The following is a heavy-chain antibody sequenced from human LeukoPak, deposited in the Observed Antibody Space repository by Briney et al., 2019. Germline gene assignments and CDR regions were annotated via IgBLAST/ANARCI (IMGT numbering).Heavy chain of an antibody. CDR3: ARDGSGAHNWFDP. Sequence: SETLSLTCPVSGCSISCYYWSWIRQPPGKGLAWVGYIYYSGSTNYNPSLKSRVTISVDTSKNQFSLKLSSVTAADTAVYYCARDGSGAHNWFDPWGQGTLVTVSS. D-gene: IGHD2-15*01. CDR2: IYYSGST. V-gene: IGHV4-59*01. J-gene: IGHJ5*02. CDR1: GCSISCYY.